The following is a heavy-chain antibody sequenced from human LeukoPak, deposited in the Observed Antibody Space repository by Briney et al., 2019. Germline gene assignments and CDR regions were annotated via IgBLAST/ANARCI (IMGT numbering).Heavy chain of an antibody. J-gene: IGHJ4*02. CDR2: ISGSGGST. Sequence: GGSLRLSCAASGFTFSSYAMSWVRQAPGKGLEWVSAISGSGGSTYYADSVKGRFTISRDNSKNTLYLQVNSLRAEDTAVYYCAKAQFLGYSNSYYFDYWGQGTLVTVSS. CDR3: AKAQFLGYSNSYYFDY. CDR1: GFTFSSYA. D-gene: IGHD4-11*01. V-gene: IGHV3-23*01.